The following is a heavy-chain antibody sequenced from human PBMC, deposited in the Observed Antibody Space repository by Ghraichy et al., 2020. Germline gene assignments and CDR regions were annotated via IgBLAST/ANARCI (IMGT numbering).Heavy chain of an antibody. J-gene: IGHJ4*02. D-gene: IGHD1-1*01. V-gene: IGHV4-34*01. CDR2: INHSGST. CDR1: GGSFSGYY. CDR3: ARNPRSWAGKPFDY. Sequence: SETLSLTCAVYGGSFSGYYWSWIRQPPGKGLEWIGEINHSGSTNYNPSLKSRVTISVDTSKNQFSLKLSSVTAADTAVYYCARNPRSWAGKPFDYWGQGTLVTVSS.